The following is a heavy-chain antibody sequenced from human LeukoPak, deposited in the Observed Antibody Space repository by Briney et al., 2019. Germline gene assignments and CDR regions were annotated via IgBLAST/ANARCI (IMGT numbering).Heavy chain of an antibody. CDR3: TTLHSWDIGVVVSATPDY. V-gene: IGHV3-15*01. CDR1: GFTFSISW. CDR2: IKSKTDGGTT. J-gene: IGHJ4*02. D-gene: IGHD2-15*01. Sequence: PGRSLRLSCAASGFTFSISWMSWVRQAPGKGLEWLGRIKSKTDGGTTDYAAPVKGRFTISRDDSKNTLYLQMNSLKTEDTAVYYCTTLHSWDIGVVVSATPDYWGQGTLVTVSS.